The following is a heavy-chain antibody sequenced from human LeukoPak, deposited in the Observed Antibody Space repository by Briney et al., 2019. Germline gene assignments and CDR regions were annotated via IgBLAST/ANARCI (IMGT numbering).Heavy chain of an antibody. J-gene: IGHJ4*02. Sequence: ASVNVSIKASVYTFTVYYMHWVRQAPGQGLEWRGWINPNSGGTNYAQKFQGRVTMTRDTSISTAYMELSRLRSDDTAVYYCARDWSSSGWIDYWGQGTLVTVSS. V-gene: IGHV1-2*02. D-gene: IGHD3-22*01. CDR3: ARDWSSSGWIDY. CDR1: VYTFTVYY. CDR2: INPNSGGT.